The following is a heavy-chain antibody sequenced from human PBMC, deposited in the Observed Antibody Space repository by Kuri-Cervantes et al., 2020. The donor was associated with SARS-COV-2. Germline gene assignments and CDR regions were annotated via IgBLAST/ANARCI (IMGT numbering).Heavy chain of an antibody. CDR3: ARELGLTTVNWLDP. CDR1: GGSISSSSYY. V-gene: IGHV4-61*01. J-gene: IGHJ5*02. CDR2: IYYSGST. Sequence: SETLSLTCTVSGGSISSSSYYWSWIRQPPGKGLEWIGYIYYSGSTNYNPSLKSRVTISVDTSKNQFSLKLSSVTAADTAVYYCARELGLTTVNWLDPWGQGTLVTVSS. D-gene: IGHD4-17*01.